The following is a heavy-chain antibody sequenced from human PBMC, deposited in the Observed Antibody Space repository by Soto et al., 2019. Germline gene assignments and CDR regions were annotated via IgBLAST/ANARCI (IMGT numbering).Heavy chain of an antibody. CDR1: GYTFTTYG. CDR3: ARGQDSCADY. Sequence: ASVKVSCKASGYTFTTYGFSWVRQAPGQGLEWMGWISKNNGDTKYAQNFQGRITLTTDTSTSTAYMELRSLSSDDTAVYYCARGQDSCADYWGQGTLVTVSS. V-gene: IGHV1-18*04. J-gene: IGHJ4*02. D-gene: IGHD3-22*01. CDR2: ISKNNGDT.